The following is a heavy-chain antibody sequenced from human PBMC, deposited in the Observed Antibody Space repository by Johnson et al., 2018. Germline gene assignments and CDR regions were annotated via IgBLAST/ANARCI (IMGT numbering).Heavy chain of an antibody. Sequence: QVQLQESGPGLVKPSETLSLTCTVTGGSISSYYWGWIRQPPGKGLKYIGYVSDSGRTNYNPPLERRLSISLAKAKNQFSLKITSVTAADTAVYYCARLSNYDFWGGYNFDYWGQGMLVTVSS. CDR2: VSDSGRT. V-gene: IGHV4-59*12. CDR3: ARLSNYDFWGGYNFDY. D-gene: IGHD3-3*01. CDR1: GGSISSYY. J-gene: IGHJ4*02.